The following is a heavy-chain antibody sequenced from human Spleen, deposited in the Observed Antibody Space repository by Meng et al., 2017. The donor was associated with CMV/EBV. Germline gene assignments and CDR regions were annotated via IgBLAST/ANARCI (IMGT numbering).Heavy chain of an antibody. D-gene: IGHD5-12*01. J-gene: IGHJ4*02. CDR3: ARQRGYAAYDLYYFDY. Sequence: GESLKISCAASGFTFSSYGMHWVRQAPGKGLEWVAFIRYDGSNKYYADSVKGRFTISRDNAKNSLYLQMNSLRAEDTAVYYCARQRGYAAYDLYYFDYWGQGTLVTVSS. V-gene: IGHV3-30*02. CDR1: GFTFSSYG. CDR2: IRYDGSNK.